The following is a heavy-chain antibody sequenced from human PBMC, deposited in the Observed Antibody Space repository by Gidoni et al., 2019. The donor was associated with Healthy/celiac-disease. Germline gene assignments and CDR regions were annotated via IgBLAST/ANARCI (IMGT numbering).Heavy chain of an antibody. D-gene: IGHD2-15*01. Sequence: QVQLQPWGAGLLQPSETLSLTCAVYGGSFSGYYWSWLSQPPGKGLEWIGEIKHSGSTTYNPSLKGRVTSSVDTAKNQFSLKLSSVTAAETAVYYCATRAGYCSGGSCYSAEIDYWGQGTLVTVSS. V-gene: IGHV4-34*01. CDR3: ATRAGYCSGGSCYSAEIDY. J-gene: IGHJ4*02. CDR2: IKHSGST. CDR1: GGSFSGYY.